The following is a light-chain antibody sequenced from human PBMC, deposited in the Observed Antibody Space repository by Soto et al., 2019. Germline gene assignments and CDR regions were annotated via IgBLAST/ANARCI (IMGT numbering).Light chain of an antibody. CDR1: QSVSSNY. J-gene: IGKJ1*01. V-gene: IGKV3-20*01. CDR2: GAS. CDR3: HQYGRSPQWT. Sequence: EIVLTQSPGTLSLSPGERATLSCRASQSVSSNYLGWYQQKPGQAPRLLIYGASSRATGIPDRFSGSGSGTDFTLTISRLEPEDFGVYHCHQYGRSPQWTFGQGTKVEIK.